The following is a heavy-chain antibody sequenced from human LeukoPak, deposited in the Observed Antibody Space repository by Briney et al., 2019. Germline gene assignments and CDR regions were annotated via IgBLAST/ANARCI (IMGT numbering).Heavy chain of an antibody. CDR2: VSYSGYP. J-gene: IGHJ4*02. V-gene: IGHV4-59*08. CDR3: ARHLSGSHSRGIDS. Sequence: SETLSLTCNVSGGSTSGYHWSWIRQSPEKGLEWIGYVSYSGYPNYSPSLKSRVTMSLDTSKNHFSLKLNSVPAADTALYYCARHLSGSHSRGIDSWGRGTLVIVST. D-gene: IGHD1-26*01. CDR1: GGSTSGYH.